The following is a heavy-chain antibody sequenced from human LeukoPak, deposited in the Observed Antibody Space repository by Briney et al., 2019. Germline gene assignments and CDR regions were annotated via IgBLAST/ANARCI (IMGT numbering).Heavy chain of an antibody. D-gene: IGHD4-17*01. CDR2: IYHSGST. V-gene: IGHV4-30-2*01. CDR1: GGSISSGGYS. CDR3: ARSPDYGDSSYYFDY. Sequence: SETLSLTCAASGGSISSGGYSWSWIRQPPGKGLEWIGYIYHSGSTYYNPSLKSRVTISVDRSKNQFSLKLSSVTAADTAVYYCARSPDYGDSSYYFDYWGQGTLVTVSS. J-gene: IGHJ4*02.